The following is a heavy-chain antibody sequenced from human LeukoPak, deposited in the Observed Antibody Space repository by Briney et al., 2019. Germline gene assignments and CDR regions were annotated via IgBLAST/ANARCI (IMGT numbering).Heavy chain of an antibody. CDR3: VGEVGPRDFGN. V-gene: IGHV3-30*04. J-gene: IGHJ4*02. D-gene: IGHD1-26*01. CDR1: GFSFSSHA. Sequence: GRSLRLSCAASGFSFSSHAMHWVRQAPGKGLEWVAFISYDGSNENHADSAKGRFSISRDNSKSTMYLQMNSLRVEDTAVYYCVGEVGPRDFGNWGQGTLVTVSS. CDR2: ISYDGSNE.